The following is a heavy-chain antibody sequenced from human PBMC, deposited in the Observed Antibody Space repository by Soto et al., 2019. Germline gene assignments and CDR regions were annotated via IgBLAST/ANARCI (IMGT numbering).Heavy chain of an antibody. Sequence: VKVSCKTSGYTFSGYYIHWVRQAPGQGLEWLGWISPNSGGTNYAQRFQGRVTMTRDTSSSTVYMEMSRLTSDDTAVYYCTRARYCSGGTCFGNFFDPWGQGTLVTVSS. J-gene: IGHJ5*02. D-gene: IGHD2-15*01. CDR3: TRARYCSGGTCFGNFFDP. V-gene: IGHV1-2*02. CDR1: GYTFSGYY. CDR2: ISPNSGGT.